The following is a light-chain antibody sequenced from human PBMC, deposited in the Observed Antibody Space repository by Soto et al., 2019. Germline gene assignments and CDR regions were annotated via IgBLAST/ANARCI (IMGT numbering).Light chain of an antibody. Sequence: QSALTQPPSASGSPGQSVTISCTGTSSDVGGYNYVSWYQQRPGKAPKLMIYEVSKRPSGVPDRSSGSKSGNTASLTVSGLQAEDEADYYCNSYAGSNNWVFGGGTKLTVL. CDR1: SSDVGGYNY. CDR3: NSYAGSNNWV. J-gene: IGLJ3*02. V-gene: IGLV2-8*01. CDR2: EVS.